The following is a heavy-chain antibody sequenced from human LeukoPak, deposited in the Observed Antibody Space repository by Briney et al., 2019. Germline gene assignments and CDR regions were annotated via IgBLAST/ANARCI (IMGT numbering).Heavy chain of an antibody. CDR3: ARASRGYTYGCCYFDY. Sequence: SETLSLTCTVSGYFISSGYYWGWIRQPPGKGLEWIGSVFHSGSTYHNTSLKSRGTISVDTSKNLFSLKLTSVTAADTAVYYCARASRGYTYGCCYFDYWGQGTLVTVSS. D-gene: IGHD5-18*01. CDR2: VFHSGST. V-gene: IGHV4-38-2*02. CDR1: GYFISSGYY. J-gene: IGHJ4*02.